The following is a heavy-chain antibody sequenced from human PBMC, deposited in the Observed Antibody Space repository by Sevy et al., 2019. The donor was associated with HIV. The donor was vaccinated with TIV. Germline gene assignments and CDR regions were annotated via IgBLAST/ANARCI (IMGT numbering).Heavy chain of an antibody. Sequence: GGSLRLSCAASGFTFSKYSMSWIRQTPGKGLEWVSPFSFGCGKINYADSLKGRFTISRDDSGNAFYLQMNSLRAEDTAIYYCAREGCTKPHDYWGQGPVVTVSS. V-gene: IGHV3-23*01. CDR1: GFTFSKYS. CDR2: FSFGCGKI. J-gene: IGHJ4*02. D-gene: IGHD2-8*01. CDR3: AREGCTKPHDY.